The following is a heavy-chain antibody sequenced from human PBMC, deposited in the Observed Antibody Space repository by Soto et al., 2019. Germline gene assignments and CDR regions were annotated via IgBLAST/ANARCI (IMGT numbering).Heavy chain of an antibody. CDR2: ISTDSSRA. D-gene: IGHD2-15*01. J-gene: IGHJ1*01. V-gene: IGHV3-23*01. CDR1: GFTFNTFE. Sequence: EVHLLESGGGLVQPGGSLRLSCAASGFTFNTFEISWVRQAPGRGLELVSFISTDSSRAYYADAVKGRFTISRDNSKHTLYLQMNSLTAEDTAVYACVKGGWLDFWGQGTLVTVSS. CDR3: VKGGWLDF.